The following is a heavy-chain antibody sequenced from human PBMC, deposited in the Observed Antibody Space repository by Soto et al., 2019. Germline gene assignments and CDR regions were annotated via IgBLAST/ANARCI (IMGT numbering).Heavy chain of an antibody. J-gene: IGHJ3*02. CDR2: ITANNGNT. CDR3: ARGGYSYGAAFDI. V-gene: IGHV1-18*04. Sequence: GASVKGACKASGYTITGDYVRWVRQAPGQGLEWMGWITANNGNTNYAQKLQGRVTMTTDTSTSTAYMELRSLRSDDTAVYYCARGGYSYGAAFDIWGQGTMVTVSS. D-gene: IGHD5-18*01. CDR1: GYTITGDY.